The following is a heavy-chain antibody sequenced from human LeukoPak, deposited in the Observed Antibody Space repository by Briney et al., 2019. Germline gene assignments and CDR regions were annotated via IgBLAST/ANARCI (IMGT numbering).Heavy chain of an antibody. CDR1: GGSISSYY. D-gene: IGHD3/OR15-3a*01. V-gene: IGHV4-59*01. Sequence: SETLSLTCTVSGGSISSYYWSWIRQPPGKGLEWIGYIYYSGSTNYNPSLKSRVTISVDTSKNQFSLKLSSVTGADTAAYYCARRTGYYDGFDYWGQGTLVTVSS. CDR2: IYYSGST. J-gene: IGHJ4*02. CDR3: ARRTGYYDGFDY.